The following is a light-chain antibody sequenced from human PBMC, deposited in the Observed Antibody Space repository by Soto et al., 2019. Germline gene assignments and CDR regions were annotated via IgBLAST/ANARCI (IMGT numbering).Light chain of an antibody. CDR1: QSIGRW. Sequence: DIQMTQSPPTLSASVGDRVTITCRASQSIGRWLAWYQQKPGKAPKLLIYDASRLESGVPSRFSGSGTGTDFALAISSLQPDDFATYLCQQYSDNWWTFGQGTKVEVK. J-gene: IGKJ1*01. V-gene: IGKV1-5*01. CDR2: DAS. CDR3: QQYSDNWWT.